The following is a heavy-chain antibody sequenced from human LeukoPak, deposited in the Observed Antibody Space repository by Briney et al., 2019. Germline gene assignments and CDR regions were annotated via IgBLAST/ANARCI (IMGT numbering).Heavy chain of an antibody. V-gene: IGHV3-30*04. CDR2: ISYDGSIK. J-gene: IGHJ4*02. D-gene: IGHD6-19*01. CDR1: GFTFSNYH. CDR3: ARARRQWLVGANIRGDNPPYYYDY. Sequence: GGSLRLSCAASGFTFSNYHIHWVRQAPGKGLEWVAVISYDGSIKYYADSVKGRFTISRDTSKNTVFLQMNSLRAEDTAVYYCARARRQWLVGANIRGDNPPYYYDYWGQGTLVTVSS.